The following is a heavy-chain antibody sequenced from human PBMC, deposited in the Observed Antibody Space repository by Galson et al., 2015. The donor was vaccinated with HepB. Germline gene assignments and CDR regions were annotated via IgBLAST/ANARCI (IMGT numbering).Heavy chain of an antibody. CDR3: ARLRSRITIFGVVTTDFDY. D-gene: IGHD3-3*01. CDR2: IYYSGST. J-gene: IGHJ4*02. CDR1: GGSISSSSYY. Sequence: ETLSLTCTVSGGSISSSSYYWGWIRQPPGKGLEWIGSIYYSGSTYYNPSLKSRVTISVDTSKNQFSLKLSSVTAADTAVYYCARLRSRITIFGVVTTDFDYWGQGTLVTVSS. V-gene: IGHV4-39*01.